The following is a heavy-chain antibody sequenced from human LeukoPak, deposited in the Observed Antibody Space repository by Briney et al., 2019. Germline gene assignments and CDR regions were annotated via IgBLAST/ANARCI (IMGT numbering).Heavy chain of an antibody. D-gene: IGHD1-14*01. V-gene: IGHV4-31*03. Sequence: PSQTLSLTCTVSGGSISSGGYYWSWIRQHPGKGLEWIGYIYHSGSTYYNPSLKSRVTISVDTSKSQFSLKLSSVTAADTAVYYCARVPNQSKYSIGNYWGQGTLVTVSS. CDR2: IYHSGST. CDR1: GGSISSGGYY. J-gene: IGHJ4*02. CDR3: ARVPNQSKYSIGNY.